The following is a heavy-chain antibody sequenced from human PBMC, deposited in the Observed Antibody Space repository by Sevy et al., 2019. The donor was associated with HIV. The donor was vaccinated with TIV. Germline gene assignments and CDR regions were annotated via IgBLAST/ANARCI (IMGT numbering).Heavy chain of an antibody. Sequence: GESLKISCAASGFTFSRYAMNWVRQAPGKGLEWVSGISGSGGSGDKTNYADSVKGRFTISRDDSKNSLYLQMNSLRAEDTAVYYCARDGYGYVIRGFFDYWGQGALVTVSS. CDR1: GFTFSRYA. V-gene: IGHV3-23*01. D-gene: IGHD5-12*01. J-gene: IGHJ4*02. CDR2: ISGSGGSGDKT. CDR3: ARDGYGYVIRGFFDY.